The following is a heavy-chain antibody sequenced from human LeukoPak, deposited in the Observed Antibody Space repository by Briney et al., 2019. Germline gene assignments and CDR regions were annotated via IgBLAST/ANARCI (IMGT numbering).Heavy chain of an antibody. D-gene: IGHD3-22*01. CDR2: IIPILGIA. CDR3: ARAQDSSGYDAFDI. CDR1: GGTFSSYT. V-gene: IGHV1-69*02. Sequence: SVKVSCKASGGTFSSYTISWVRQAPGQGLEWMGRIIPILGIANYAQKFQGRVTITADKSTSTAYMELSRLRSEDTAVYYCARAQDSSGYDAFDIWGQGTMVTVSS. J-gene: IGHJ3*02.